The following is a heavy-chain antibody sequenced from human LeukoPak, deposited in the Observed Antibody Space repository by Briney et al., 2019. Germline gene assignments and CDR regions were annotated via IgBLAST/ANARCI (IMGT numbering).Heavy chain of an antibody. D-gene: IGHD2-2*01. CDR1: GGTFSSYA. Sequence: GASVKVSCKASGGTFSSYAISWVRQAPGQGLEWMGGIIPIFGTANYAQKFQGRVTITTDESTSTAYMELSSLRSEDTAVYYCARDDGYCSSTSCQPGDYWGQGTLVTVSS. CDR2: IIPIFGTA. CDR3: ARDDGYCSSTSCQPGDY. V-gene: IGHV1-69*05. J-gene: IGHJ4*02.